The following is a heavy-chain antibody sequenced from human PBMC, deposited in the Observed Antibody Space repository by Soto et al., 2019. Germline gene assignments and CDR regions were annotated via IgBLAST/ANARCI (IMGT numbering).Heavy chain of an antibody. V-gene: IGHV3-11*01. Sequence: QVQLVESGGGLVKPGGSLRLSCAASGFTFSDYYMSWIRQAPGKGLEWVSYISSSGSTIYYADSVKGRFTISRDNAKNSLYLQMNSLRAEGTAVYYCAREGRSGYCSGGSCYSEVWEDYWGQGTLVTVSS. CDR3: AREGRSGYCSGGSCYSEVWEDY. CDR1: GFTFSDYY. J-gene: IGHJ4*02. CDR2: ISSSGSTI. D-gene: IGHD2-15*01.